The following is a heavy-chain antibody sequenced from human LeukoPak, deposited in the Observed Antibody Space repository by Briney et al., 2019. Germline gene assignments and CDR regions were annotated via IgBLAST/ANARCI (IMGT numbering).Heavy chain of an antibody. Sequence: GESLKISCKGSGYSFTSYWIRWVRQMPGKGLEWMGIIYPGDSDTRYSPSFQGQVTISADKSISTAYLQWSSLKASDTAMYYCARQYQLQGDWFDPWGQGTLVTVSS. V-gene: IGHV5-51*01. D-gene: IGHD2-2*01. J-gene: IGHJ5*02. CDR2: IYPGDSDT. CDR1: GYSFTSYW. CDR3: ARQYQLQGDWFDP.